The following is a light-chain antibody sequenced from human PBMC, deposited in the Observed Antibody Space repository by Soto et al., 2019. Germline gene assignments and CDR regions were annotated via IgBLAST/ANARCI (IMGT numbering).Light chain of an antibody. V-gene: IGKV3-20*01. J-gene: IGKJ1*01. CDR3: QQYGSSRHAWT. CDR1: QSVSNNY. CDR2: GAS. Sequence: ELLSTLTRGTLSLCQGERATLYRGERQSVSNNYLAWYQQKPGKAPRLLIYGASSRATGIPDRFSGSGSGTDFTLTISRLEPEEFAVYYCQQYGSSRHAWTSGQGAKVDIK.